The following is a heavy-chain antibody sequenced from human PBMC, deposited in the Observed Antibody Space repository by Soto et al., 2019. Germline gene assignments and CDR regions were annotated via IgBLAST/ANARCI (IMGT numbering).Heavy chain of an antibody. V-gene: IGHV1-69*01. CDR1: GGTFSSFA. D-gene: IGHD6-13*01. CDR2: LIPRLGAT. J-gene: IGHJ6*02. Sequence: QVQLVQSGAEVKKPGSSVKVSCKASGGTFSSFAVSWVSQAPGQGLVWMGGLIPRLGATNYAQKFQGRVTITADESTSTASRELSRLRSDDTADYFCGGGIGSQQLAHYGVDVWGQGTTFTVSS. CDR3: GGGIGSQQLAHYGVDV.